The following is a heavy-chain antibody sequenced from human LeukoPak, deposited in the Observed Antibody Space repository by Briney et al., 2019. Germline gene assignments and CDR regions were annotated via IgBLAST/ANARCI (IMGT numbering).Heavy chain of an antibody. CDR3: ARVCNWNPGTFDY. D-gene: IGHD1-20*01. CDR1: GGSFSGYY. J-gene: IGHJ4*02. Sequence: SETPSLTYAVYGGSFSGYYWSWIRQPPGKGLEWIGEINHSGSTNYNPSLKSRVTISVDTSKNQFSLKLSSVTAADTAVYYCARVCNWNPGTFDYWGQGTLVTVSS. V-gene: IGHV4-34*01. CDR2: INHSGST.